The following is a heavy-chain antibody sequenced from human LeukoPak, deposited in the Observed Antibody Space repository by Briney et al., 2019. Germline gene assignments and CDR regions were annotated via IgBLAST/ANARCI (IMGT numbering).Heavy chain of an antibody. Sequence: GGSLRLSCAASGFTFSSYEMNWIRQAPGKGLEWVSYISSSGSTIYYADSVKGRFTISRDNAKNSLYLQMNSLRAEDTAVYYCARLGYNSGYDSYFDYWGQGTLVTVSS. D-gene: IGHD5-12*01. CDR2: ISSSGSTI. J-gene: IGHJ4*02. V-gene: IGHV3-48*03. CDR3: ARLGYNSGYDSYFDY. CDR1: GFTFSSYE.